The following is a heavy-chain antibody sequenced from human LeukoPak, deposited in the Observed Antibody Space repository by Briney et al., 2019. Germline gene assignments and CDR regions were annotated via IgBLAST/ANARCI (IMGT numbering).Heavy chain of an antibody. CDR2: INPNSGGT. J-gene: IGHJ4*02. V-gene: IGHV1-2*06. D-gene: IGHD3-22*01. CDR1: GYTFTGYC. CDR3: ARAHSSGYYGFYFDY. Sequence: ASVKVSCKASGYTFTGYCMHWVRQAPGQGLEWMGRINPNSGGTNYAQKFQGRVTMTRDTSISTAYMELSRLRSDDTAVYYCARAHSSGYYGFYFDYWGQGTLVTVSS.